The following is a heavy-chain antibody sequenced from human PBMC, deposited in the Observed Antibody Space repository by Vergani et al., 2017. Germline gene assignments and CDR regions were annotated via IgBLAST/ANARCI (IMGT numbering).Heavy chain of an antibody. Sequence: QLQLQESRPGLVNPSETLSLTCTVSGGSISSSSYYWGWIRQPPGQGLEWIGSIYYSGSTYYNPSLKSRGTITVDTSKNQFSLKLSSVTAADTAVYYCARHPGYWGQGTLVTVSS. V-gene: IGHV4-39*01. J-gene: IGHJ4*02. CDR1: GGSISSSSYY. CDR3: ARHPGY. CDR2: IYYSGST.